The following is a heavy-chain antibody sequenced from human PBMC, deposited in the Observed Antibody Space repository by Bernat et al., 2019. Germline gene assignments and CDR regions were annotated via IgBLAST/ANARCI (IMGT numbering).Heavy chain of an antibody. Sequence: EVQLVESGGGLVQPGGSLRLSCAVSGFTFSSYWMSWVRQAPGKGLEWVANIKQDGSDKYYVDSVKGRFTISRDNAKNSLYLQMNSLRGEDTAVYYCARERASSSRWFSGLDYWGQGTLVNVSS. D-gene: IGHD6-13*01. V-gene: IGHV3-7*01. CDR2: IKQDGSDK. J-gene: IGHJ4*02. CDR1: GFTFSSYW. CDR3: ARERASSSRWFSGLDY.